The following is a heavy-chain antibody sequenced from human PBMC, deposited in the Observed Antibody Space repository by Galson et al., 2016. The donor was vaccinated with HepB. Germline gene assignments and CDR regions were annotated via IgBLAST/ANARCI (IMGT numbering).Heavy chain of an antibody. D-gene: IGHD3-9*01. Sequence: TLSLTCTVSGGSISTGIYYWSWIRQPAGKGLEWIGRIYTTGSTAYNPSLKRRVTMSLDTPNNQFSLRLSPVTAADTAVYYCARGVTYDPLTLYYWIFDYWGQGTLVTVSS. J-gene: IGHJ4*02. CDR1: GGSISTGIYY. CDR2: IYTTGST. V-gene: IGHV4-61*02. CDR3: ARGVTYDPLTLYYWIFDY.